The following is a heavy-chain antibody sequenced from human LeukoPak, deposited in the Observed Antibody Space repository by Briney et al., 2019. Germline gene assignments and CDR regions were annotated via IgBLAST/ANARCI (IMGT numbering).Heavy chain of an antibody. J-gene: IGHJ5*02. CDR3: ARSVASPGTGRGNWFDP. CDR2: VIPIVGVS. CDR1: GYTFTGYY. Sequence: ASVKVSCKASGYTFTGYYMHWVRQAPGQGLEWMGRVIPIVGVSNYAQNSQGRVTITADTSTNTAYMELSSLRSDDTAVYFCARSVASPGTGRGNWFDPWGQGTLVTVSS. D-gene: IGHD6-13*01. V-gene: IGHV1-2*02.